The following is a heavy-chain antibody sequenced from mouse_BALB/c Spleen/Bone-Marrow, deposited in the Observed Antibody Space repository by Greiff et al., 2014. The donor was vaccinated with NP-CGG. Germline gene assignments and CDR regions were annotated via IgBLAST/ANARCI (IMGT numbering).Heavy chain of an antibody. CDR1: GFTFSSYG. CDR2: ISSGGSYT. J-gene: IGHJ2*01. CDR3: GRNYYGSRYDFDY. V-gene: IGHV5-6*01. D-gene: IGHD1-1*01. Sequence: EVKLMESGGDLVKPGGSLKLSCAASGFTFSSYGMSWVRQTPDKRLEWVATISSGGSYTYYPDSVKGRFTISRDNAKNTLYLQMSSLKSEDTAMYYCGRNYYGSRYDFDYWGQGTTLTVSS.